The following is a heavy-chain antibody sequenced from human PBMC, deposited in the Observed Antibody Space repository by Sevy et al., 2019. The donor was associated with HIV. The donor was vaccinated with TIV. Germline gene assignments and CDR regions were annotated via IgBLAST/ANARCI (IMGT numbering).Heavy chain of an antibody. CDR1: GFTFSGSA. Sequence: GESLKISCAASGFTFSGSAMHWVRQASGKGLEWVGRIGSKANSYATAYAASVKGRFTISRDDSKNTAYLQMNSLKTEDTAVYYCTRLPLSCSGGSCHGTWGQGTLVTVSS. V-gene: IGHV3-73*01. J-gene: IGHJ5*02. CDR2: IGSKANSYAT. CDR3: TRLPLSCSGGSCHGT. D-gene: IGHD2-15*01.